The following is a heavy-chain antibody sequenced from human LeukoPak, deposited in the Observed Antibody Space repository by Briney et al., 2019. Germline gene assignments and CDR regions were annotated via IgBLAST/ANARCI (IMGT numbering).Heavy chain of an antibody. CDR2: ISTSSSSI. Sequence: GGSLRLSCAASGFTFSSYSMNWVRQAPGKGLEWVSYISTSSSSIYYADSVKGRFTISRDNAKNSLFLLMNSLRDEDTAVYYCARDSVDYGGKPYFFDCWGQGTLVTVSS. J-gene: IGHJ4*02. CDR3: ARDSVDYGGKPYFFDC. CDR1: GFTFSSYS. D-gene: IGHD4-23*01. V-gene: IGHV3-48*02.